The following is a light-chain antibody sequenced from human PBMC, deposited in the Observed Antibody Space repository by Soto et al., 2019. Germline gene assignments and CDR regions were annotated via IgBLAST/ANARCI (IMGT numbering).Light chain of an antibody. V-gene: IGLV2-14*03. CDR1: SSDVAGYNY. CDR2: DVT. J-gene: IGLJ1*01. Sequence: QSALTQPASVSGSPGQSITISCTGTSSDVAGYNYVSWFQQHPGKAPKLIIYDVTSRPSGVSDRFSGSKSGNTASLTISGLQAEDEADYYCSSETSSSNNVFGTGTKLTVL. CDR3: SSETSSSNNV.